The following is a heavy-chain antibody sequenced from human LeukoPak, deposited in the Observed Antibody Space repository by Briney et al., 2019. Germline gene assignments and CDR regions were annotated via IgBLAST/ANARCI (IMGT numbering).Heavy chain of an antibody. CDR3: ARVARGDITMIVDYYFDY. J-gene: IGHJ4*02. V-gene: IGHV3-21*01. Sequence: PGGSLRLSCAASGFTFSSYSMNWVRQAPGKGLEWVSSISSSSSYIYYADSVKGRFTISRDNAKNSLYLQMNSLRAEDTAVYYCARVARGDITMIVDYYFDYWGQGTLVTVSS. D-gene: IGHD3-22*01. CDR2: ISSSSSYI. CDR1: GFTFSSYS.